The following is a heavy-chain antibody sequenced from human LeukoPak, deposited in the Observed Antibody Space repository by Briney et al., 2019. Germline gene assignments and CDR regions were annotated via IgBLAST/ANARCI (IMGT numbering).Heavy chain of an antibody. D-gene: IGHD3-10*01. CDR1: GFTHNNST. Sequence: SVTVSYKASGFTHNNSTVQWVRQARGQRPEWIGWIVVGTGKTNYAQRLQERVTISRDMSTGTVDMELSSLRSDDTAVYYCAATSIRMVQRIIYYGKDVWGQGTTVTVSS. J-gene: IGHJ6*02. CDR2: IVVGTGKT. V-gene: IGHV1-58*01. CDR3: AATSIRMVQRIIYYGKDV.